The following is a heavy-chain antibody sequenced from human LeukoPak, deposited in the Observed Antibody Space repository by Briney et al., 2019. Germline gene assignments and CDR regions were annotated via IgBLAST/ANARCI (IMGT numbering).Heavy chain of an antibody. V-gene: IGHV3-48*01. CDR1: GFTFSSYS. CDR2: ISSSSGTI. D-gene: IGHD4-17*01. J-gene: IGHJ4*02. CDR3: ARGGLRGDY. Sequence: GGSLRLSCAASGFTFSSYSMNWVRQAPGKGLEWVSYISSSSGTIYYADSVKGRFTISRDNAENSLYLQMGSLRAEDTAVYYCARGGLRGDYWGQGTLVTVSS.